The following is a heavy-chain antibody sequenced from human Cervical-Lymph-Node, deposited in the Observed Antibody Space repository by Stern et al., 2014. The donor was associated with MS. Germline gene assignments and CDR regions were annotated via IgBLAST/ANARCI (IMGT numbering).Heavy chain of an antibody. CDR1: GFIFSDYS. Sequence: EVQLVQSWGGLVQPGGSLRLSCKASGFIFSDYSMNWVRQAPGKGLEWVSYISSAGGTIYYADSVKGRFTISRDNAKNSLILQMNSLRDGDTALYYCATIAPRANYGMDVWGQGTTVTVSS. J-gene: IGHJ6*02. CDR3: ATIAPRANYGMDV. D-gene: IGHD6-6*01. V-gene: IGHV3-48*02. CDR2: ISSAGGTI.